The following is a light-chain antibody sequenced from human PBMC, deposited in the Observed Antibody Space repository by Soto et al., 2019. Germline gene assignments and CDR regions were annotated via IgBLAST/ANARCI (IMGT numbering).Light chain of an antibody. CDR1: QTIRSNY. V-gene: IGKV3-20*01. CDR3: QQYGSSPWT. Sequence: ETVLTQSPGTLSLSPGERATLSCRASQTIRSNYLAWYRQTPGQAPRLLIYGASNRATGIADRFSGSGSGTDSPLILSRLEPEDSALYYCQQYGSSPWTFGQGTKVEIK. J-gene: IGKJ1*01. CDR2: GAS.